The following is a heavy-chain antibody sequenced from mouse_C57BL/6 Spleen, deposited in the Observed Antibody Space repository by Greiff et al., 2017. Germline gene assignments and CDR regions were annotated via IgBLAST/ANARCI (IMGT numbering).Heavy chain of an antibody. Sequence: EVQLQQSGPELVKPGASVKISCKASGYTFPDYYMNWVKQSHGKSLEWIGDINPNNGGTSYNQKFKGKATLTVDKSSSTAYMELRSLTSEDSAVYYCARRAYYSNFNWYFDVWGTGTTVTVSS. CDR3: ARRAYYSNFNWYFDV. CDR2: INPNNGGT. CDR1: GYTFPDYY. J-gene: IGHJ1*03. D-gene: IGHD2-5*01. V-gene: IGHV1-26*01.